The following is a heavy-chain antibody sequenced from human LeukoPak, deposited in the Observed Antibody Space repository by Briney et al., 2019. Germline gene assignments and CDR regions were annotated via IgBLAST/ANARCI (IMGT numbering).Heavy chain of an antibody. CDR3: AREGAVATAMRSLDY. V-gene: IGHV1-46*01. J-gene: IGHJ4*02. CDR1: GYTFTSYY. D-gene: IGHD5-18*01. Sequence: ASVKVSCKASGYTFTSYYIHWVRQAPGQGLEWMGIINPNFGSTSYAQKFQGRVTMTSDMSTSTVYMELSSLRFDDTAIYYCAREGAVATAMRSLDYWGQGALVTVSS. CDR2: INPNFGST.